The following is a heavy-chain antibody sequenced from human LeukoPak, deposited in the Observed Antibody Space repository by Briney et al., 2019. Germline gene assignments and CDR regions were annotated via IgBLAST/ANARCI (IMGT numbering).Heavy chain of an antibody. V-gene: IGHV4-34*01. J-gene: IGHJ5*02. Sequence: SETLSLTCAVYGGSFSGYYWSWIRQPPGKGLEWIGEINHSGSTNYNPSLKSRVTISVGTSKNQFSLKLSSVTAADTAVYYCASSNYSRVWFDPWGQGTLVTVSS. D-gene: IGHD4-4*01. CDR1: GGSFSGYY. CDR2: INHSGST. CDR3: ASSNYSRVWFDP.